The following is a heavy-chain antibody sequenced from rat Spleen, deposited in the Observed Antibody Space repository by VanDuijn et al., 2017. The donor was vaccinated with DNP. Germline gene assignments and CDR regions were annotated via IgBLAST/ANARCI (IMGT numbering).Heavy chain of an antibody. CDR2: ISSSGDKT. V-gene: IGHV5-46*01. D-gene: IGHD1-3*01. CDR1: GFTFSNFP. CDR3: ATLNYGSYFDY. J-gene: IGHJ2*01. Sequence: EVQLVESGGGLVQPGRSMKLSCAVSGFTFSNFPMTWVRQAPTKGLEWVAIISSSGDKTYYRDSVKGRFTISRDNAKSTLYLEMNSLRSEDTATYYCATLNYGSYFDYWGQGVMVTVSS.